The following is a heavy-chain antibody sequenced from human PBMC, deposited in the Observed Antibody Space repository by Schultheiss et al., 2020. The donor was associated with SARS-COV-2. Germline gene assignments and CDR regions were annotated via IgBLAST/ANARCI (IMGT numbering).Heavy chain of an antibody. J-gene: IGHJ5*02. CDR3: ARDREVGANWFDP. V-gene: IGHV4-4*07. CDR2: IYTSGST. Sequence: GSLRLSCAASGFTFSSYAMSWIRQPAGKGLEWIGRIYTSGSTNYNPSLKSRVTMSVDTSKNQFSLKLSSVTAADTAVYYCARDREVGANWFDPWGQGTLVTVSS. D-gene: IGHD1-26*01. CDR1: GFTFSSYA.